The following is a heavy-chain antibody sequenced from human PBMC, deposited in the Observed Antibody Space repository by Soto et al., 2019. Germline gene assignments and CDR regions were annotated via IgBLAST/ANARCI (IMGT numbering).Heavy chain of an antibody. D-gene: IGHD4-17*01. Sequence: WGSLIISCTTSGFTFGDYAMSWVRQAPGKGLEWVSTISGSGGSTYYTDSVKGRFTISRDNSKNTLYLQMNSLRAEDTAVYYCAKDHYGGFFDYWGQGTMVTVSS. V-gene: IGHV3-23*01. CDR1: GFTFGDYA. J-gene: IGHJ4*02. CDR3: AKDHYGGFFDY. CDR2: ISGSGGST.